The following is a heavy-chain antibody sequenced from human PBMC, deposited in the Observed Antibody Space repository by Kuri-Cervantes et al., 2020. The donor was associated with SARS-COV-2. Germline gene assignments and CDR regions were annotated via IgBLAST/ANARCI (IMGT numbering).Heavy chain of an antibody. Sequence: GGSLRLSCAASGFTFSDYYITWIRQAPGKGLEWVSYISSSGTTIYYADSVQGRFIISRDNAESSVHLQMNSLRAEDTAVYYCARDLRLGNSLDYWGQGTLVTVSS. J-gene: IGHJ4*02. D-gene: IGHD6-19*01. V-gene: IGHV3-11*04. CDR2: ISSSGTTI. CDR1: GFTFSDYY. CDR3: ARDLRLGNSLDY.